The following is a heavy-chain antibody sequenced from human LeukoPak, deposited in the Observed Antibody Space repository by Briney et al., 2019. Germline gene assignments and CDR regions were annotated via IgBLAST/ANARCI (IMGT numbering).Heavy chain of an antibody. V-gene: IGHV1-58*02. D-gene: IGHD6-19*01. CDR3: AAGKAVAGYDYYYYGMDV. J-gene: IGHJ6*02. CDR1: GFTFTSSA. CDR2: IVVGSGNT. Sequence: ASEKVSCKASGFTFTSSAMQWVRQARGQRLEWRGWIVVGSGNTNYAQKFQERVTITRDMSTSTAYMELSSLRSEDTAVYYCAAGKAVAGYDYYYYGMDVWGQGTTVTVSS.